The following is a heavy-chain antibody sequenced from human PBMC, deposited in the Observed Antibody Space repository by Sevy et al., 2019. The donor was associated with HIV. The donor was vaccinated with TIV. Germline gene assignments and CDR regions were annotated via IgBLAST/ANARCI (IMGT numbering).Heavy chain of an antibody. CDR2: IHYSGST. J-gene: IGHJ4*02. CDR3: ANMGRGYYFYFEL. D-gene: IGHD3-3*01. Sequence: SETLSLTCTVSGGSFSTSYYWGWVRQPPGKRPEWIGCIHYSGSTYYNPSLKSRDSISVDTSKNSFFLKLSSVTAADTAVYYCANMGRGYYFYFELWGQGTLVTVSS. CDR1: GGSFSTSYY. V-gene: IGHV4-39*02.